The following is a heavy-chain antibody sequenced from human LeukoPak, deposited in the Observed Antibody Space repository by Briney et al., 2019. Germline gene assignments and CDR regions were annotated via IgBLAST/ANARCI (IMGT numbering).Heavy chain of an antibody. D-gene: IGHD7-27*01. CDR3: ARDYVWGSPESDY. J-gene: IGHJ4*02. CDR2: ISGDGRDT. CDR1: GFSFSSFG. V-gene: IGHV3-23*01. Sequence: PGGSLRLSCAASGFSFSSFGMSWVRQAPGRGLQWVSSISGDGRDTFYADSVKGRFTVSRDNSKTTMFLQMSSLRVEDTAIYYCARDYVWGSPESDYWGQGTLVTVSS.